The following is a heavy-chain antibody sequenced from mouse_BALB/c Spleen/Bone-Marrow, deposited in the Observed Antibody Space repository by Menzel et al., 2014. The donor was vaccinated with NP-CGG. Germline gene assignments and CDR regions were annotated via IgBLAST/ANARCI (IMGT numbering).Heavy chain of an antibody. CDR2: IDPANGNT. J-gene: IGHJ3*01. Sequence: VQLQQSGAELVKPGASVKLSCTASDFNIKDTYMHWVKQRPEQGLEWIGRIDPANGNTKYDPKFQGKATITADTSSNTAYLQLSSLTSEDTAVYYCASYYYGRAWFAYWGQGTLVTVSA. CDR3: ASYYYGRAWFAY. CDR1: DFNIKDTY. D-gene: IGHD1-1*01. V-gene: IGHV14-3*02.